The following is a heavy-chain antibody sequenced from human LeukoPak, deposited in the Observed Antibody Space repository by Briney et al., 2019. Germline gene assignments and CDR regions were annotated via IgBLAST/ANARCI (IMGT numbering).Heavy chain of an antibody. CDR2: MNPNSGNT. D-gene: IGHD3-16*02. CDR3: AISGAHYDYVWGSYRVET. CDR1: GYTLSELS. Sequence: VASVKVSCKVSGYTLSELSMHWVRQATGQGLEWMGWMNPNSGNTGYAQKFQGRVTMTRNTSISTAYMELSRLRSDDTAVYYCAISGAHYDYVWGSYRVETWGQGTLVTVSS. J-gene: IGHJ5*02. V-gene: IGHV1-8*01.